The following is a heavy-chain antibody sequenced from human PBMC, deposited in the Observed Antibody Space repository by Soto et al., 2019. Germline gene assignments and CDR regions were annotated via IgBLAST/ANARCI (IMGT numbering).Heavy chain of an antibody. V-gene: IGHV1-69*02. CDR1: GGTFSSYT. CDR3: ATLGLIAAAGTLDY. D-gene: IGHD6-13*01. Sequence: ASVKVSCKASGGTFSSYTISWVRQAPGQGLEWMGRIIPILGIANYAQKFQGRVTITADKSTSTAYMELSSLRSEDTAVYYCATLGLIAAAGTLDYWGQGTLVTVSS. CDR2: IIPILGIA. J-gene: IGHJ4*02.